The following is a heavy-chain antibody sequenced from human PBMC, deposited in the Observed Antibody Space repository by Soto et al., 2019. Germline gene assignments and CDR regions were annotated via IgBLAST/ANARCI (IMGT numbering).Heavy chain of an antibody. J-gene: IGHJ2*01. D-gene: IGHD3-3*01. Sequence: PGGSLRLSCAASGFTFSSYDMHWVRQATGKGLEWVSAIGTAGDTYYPGSVKGRFTISRENAKNSLYLQMNSLRAGDTAVYYCARAKITIFGVVIMDWYFDLWGRGTLVTVSS. CDR1: GFTFSSYD. CDR2: IGTAGDT. V-gene: IGHV3-13*01. CDR3: ARAKITIFGVVIMDWYFDL.